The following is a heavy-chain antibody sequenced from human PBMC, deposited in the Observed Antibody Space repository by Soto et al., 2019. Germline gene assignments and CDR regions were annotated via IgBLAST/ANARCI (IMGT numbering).Heavy chain of an antibody. V-gene: IGHV3-21*06. CDR3: ARDLRGHYGP. D-gene: IGHD4-17*01. CDR2: VSGSSSYI. J-gene: IGHJ3*01. Sequence: LRLSCEGSGFNFRNFNMIWVRQAPGKGLEWVSSVSGSSSYIYYADSVKGRFTVSRDNANSLVFLQMNGLRPEDTAMYYCARDLRGHYGPWGQGTMVTV. CDR1: GFNFRNFN.